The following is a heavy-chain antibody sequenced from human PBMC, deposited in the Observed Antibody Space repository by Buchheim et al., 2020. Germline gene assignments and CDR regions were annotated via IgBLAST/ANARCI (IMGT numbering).Heavy chain of an antibody. CDR3: ARDGPDYSGYSFRHPIGVNWFDP. Sequence: QVQLVESGGGLIKPGGSLRLSCAASGFTFSDYYMSWIRQAPGKGLEWVSYISSSGSTIYYADSVKGRFTISRDNAKNSLYLQMNSLRAEDTAVYYCARDGPDYSGYSFRHPIGVNWFDPWGQGTL. J-gene: IGHJ5*02. CDR1: GFTFSDYY. CDR2: ISSSGSTI. D-gene: IGHD5-12*01. V-gene: IGHV3-11*01.